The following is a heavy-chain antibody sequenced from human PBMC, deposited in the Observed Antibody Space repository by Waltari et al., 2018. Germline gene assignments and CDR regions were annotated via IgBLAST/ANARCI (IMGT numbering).Heavy chain of an antibody. Sequence: EVQLVQSGAEVKKPGATVTISCKASGYTFTDYYMHRVQPAPGKGLEWMGRVDPEDGETIYAEKFQGRVTITADTSTDTAYMELSSLRSEDTAVYYCAGDYDILTGRGFDPWGQGTLVTVSS. CDR1: GYTFTDYY. CDR3: AGDYDILTGRGFDP. D-gene: IGHD3-9*01. J-gene: IGHJ5*02. V-gene: IGHV1-69-2*01. CDR2: VDPEDGET.